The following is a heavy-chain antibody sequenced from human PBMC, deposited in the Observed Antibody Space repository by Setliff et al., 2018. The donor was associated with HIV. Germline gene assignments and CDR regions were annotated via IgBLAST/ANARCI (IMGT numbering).Heavy chain of an antibody. Sequence: SETLSLTCAVSGGPLNSRNWWSWVRQPPGKGLEWIGEVFHCGSANSNASLRSRVMISVDTSKNQFSLKLSAVTAADTAVYYCARDHVFGSRTGFDPWGPGILVTVS. CDR2: VFHCGSA. J-gene: IGHJ5*02. D-gene: IGHD3-10*01. V-gene: IGHV4-4*02. CDR3: ARDHVFGSRTGFDP. CDR1: GGPLNSRNW.